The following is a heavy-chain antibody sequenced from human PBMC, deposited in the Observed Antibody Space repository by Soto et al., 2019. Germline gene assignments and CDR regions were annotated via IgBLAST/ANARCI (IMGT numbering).Heavy chain of an antibody. CDR2: IYHSGST. J-gene: IGHJ6*02. V-gene: IGHV4-4*02. Sequence: SETLSLTCAVSGGSISSSNWWSWVRQPPGKGLEWIGEIYHSGSTNYNPSLKSRVTISVDKSKNQFSLKLSSVTAADTAVYYCARDQHDFWGGYYYGMDVWGQGTTVTVSS. D-gene: IGHD3-3*01. CDR1: GGSISSSNW. CDR3: ARDQHDFWGGYYYGMDV.